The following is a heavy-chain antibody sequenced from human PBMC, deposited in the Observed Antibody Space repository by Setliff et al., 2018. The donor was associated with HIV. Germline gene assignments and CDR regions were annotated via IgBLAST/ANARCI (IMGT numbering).Heavy chain of an antibody. CDR2: IVLMSNTA. V-gene: IGHV1-69*06. CDR1: GDTFTSYV. Sequence: GASVKVSCKASGDTFTSYVISWVRQAPGQGLEWMGGIVLMSNTADYAPRFQGRVTITADKSTSTAYMELNSLRSEDTAVYYCVRDDSNGPNSLDPWGQGTLVTVSS. J-gene: IGHJ5*02. CDR3: VRDDSNGPNSLDP. D-gene: IGHD2-8*01.